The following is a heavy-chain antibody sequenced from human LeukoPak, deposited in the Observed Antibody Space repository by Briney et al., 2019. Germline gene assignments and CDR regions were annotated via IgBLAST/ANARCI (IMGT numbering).Heavy chain of an antibody. J-gene: IGHJ5*02. CDR2: IYYSGST. CDR1: GGSISSYY. V-gene: IGHV4-59*12. D-gene: IGHD6-19*01. CDR3: ARDAASRRLVYNWFDP. Sequence: PSETLSLTCTVSGGSISSYYWSWIRQPPGKGLEWIGYIYYSGSTNYNPSLKSRVTISVDTSKNQFSLKLSSVTAADTAVYYCARDAASRRLVYNWFDPWGQGTLVTVSS.